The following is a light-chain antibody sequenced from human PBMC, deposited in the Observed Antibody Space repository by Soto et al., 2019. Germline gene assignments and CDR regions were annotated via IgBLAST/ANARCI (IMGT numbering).Light chain of an antibody. CDR1: SVDIGASDF. Sequence: QSALTQPHSVSGSPGQSVTISCTGTSVDIGASDFVSWYQQHPGKAPKLLIYVVSGRPSGVPHRFSGSKSGNAASLTISGLQAEDEADYYCCSYAGSYTYVFGTGTKVTVL. J-gene: IGLJ1*01. CDR2: VVS. V-gene: IGLV2-11*01. CDR3: CSYAGSYTYV.